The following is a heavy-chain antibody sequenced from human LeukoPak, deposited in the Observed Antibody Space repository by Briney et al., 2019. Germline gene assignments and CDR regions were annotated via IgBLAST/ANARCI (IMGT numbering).Heavy chain of an antibody. CDR2: IYHSGST. Sequence: SQTLSLTCAVSGGSISGGGYSWSWIRQPPGKGLEWIGYIYHSGSTYYNPSLKSRVTISVDRSKNQFSLKLSSVTAADTAVYYCARRTTGHYYYYYMDVWGKGTTVTVSS. D-gene: IGHD4-11*01. J-gene: IGHJ6*03. CDR1: GGSISGGGYS. CDR3: ARRTTGHYYYYYMDV. V-gene: IGHV4-30-2*01.